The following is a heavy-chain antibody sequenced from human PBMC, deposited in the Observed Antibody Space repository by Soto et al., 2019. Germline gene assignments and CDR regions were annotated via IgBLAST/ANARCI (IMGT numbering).Heavy chain of an antibody. Sequence: EVQLVQSGAEVEKPGESLKISCKASGYSFATNWIGWVRQMPGKGLEWMGIIYPGDSDTRYSPSFQGQVTISADKSNNTAYLQWGSRKAADTAMYYRAIHYGGRCYYLGQGTLVTVSS. V-gene: IGHV5-51*01. D-gene: IGHD2-15*01. CDR2: IYPGDSDT. J-gene: IGHJ4*02. CDR1: GYSFATNW. CDR3: AIHYGGRCYY.